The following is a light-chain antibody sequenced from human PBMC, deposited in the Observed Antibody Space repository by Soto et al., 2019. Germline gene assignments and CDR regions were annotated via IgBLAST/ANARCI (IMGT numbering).Light chain of an antibody. CDR1: QSVSSNY. J-gene: IGKJ2*01. Sequence: EIVMTQSPATLSVSPGERATLSCRASQSVSSNYLVWYQQKPGQAPRPLIYGASSRATGIPDRFSGSGSGTDFTLTISRLEPEDFAVYYCQQYANSPFTFGQGTKLEIK. V-gene: IGKV3-20*01. CDR2: GAS. CDR3: QQYANSPFT.